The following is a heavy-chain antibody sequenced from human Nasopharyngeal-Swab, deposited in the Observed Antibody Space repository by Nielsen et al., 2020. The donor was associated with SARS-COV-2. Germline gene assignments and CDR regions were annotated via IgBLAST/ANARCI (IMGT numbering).Heavy chain of an antibody. CDR3: TVDDFWSGYYRY. V-gene: IGHV3-49*04. Sequence: GGSLGLSCTASGFTFGDYAMSWVRQAPGKGLEWVGFIRSKAYGGTTEYAASVKGRFTISRDDSKSIAYLQMNSLKTEDTAVYYCTVDDFWSGYYRYWGQGTLVTVSS. CDR2: IRSKAYGGTT. J-gene: IGHJ4*02. D-gene: IGHD3-3*01. CDR1: GFTFGDYA.